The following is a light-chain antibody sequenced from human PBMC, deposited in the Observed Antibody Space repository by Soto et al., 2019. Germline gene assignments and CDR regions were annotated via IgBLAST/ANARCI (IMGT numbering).Light chain of an antibody. Sequence: QSVLTQPPSVSGAPGQRVTISCTGSSSNIGAGYDVHWYQQLPGTAPKLLIYGNTNRPSGLPDRFSVSRSGTTASLAITGLRPEDGADYYCQSYDTRLSGYVFATGTKVTVL. CDR1: SSNIGAGYD. V-gene: IGLV1-40*01. J-gene: IGLJ1*01. CDR3: QSYDTRLSGYV. CDR2: GNT.